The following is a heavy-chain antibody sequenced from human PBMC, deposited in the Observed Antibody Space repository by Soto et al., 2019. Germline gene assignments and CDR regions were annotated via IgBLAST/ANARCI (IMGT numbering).Heavy chain of an antibody. Sequence: SETLSLTCTVSGGSISSYYWSWIRQPPGKGLEWIGYIYYSGSTNYNPSLKSRVTISVDTSKNQFSLKLSSVTAADTAVYYCARAGLWPPHFDYWGQGTLGTVS. J-gene: IGHJ4*02. V-gene: IGHV4-59*01. D-gene: IGHD5-18*01. CDR1: GGSISSYY. CDR3: ARAGLWPPHFDY. CDR2: IYYSGST.